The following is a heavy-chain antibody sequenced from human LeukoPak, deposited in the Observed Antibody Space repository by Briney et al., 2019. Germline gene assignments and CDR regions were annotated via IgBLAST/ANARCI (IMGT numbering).Heavy chain of an antibody. CDR2: TNHSGSN. J-gene: IGHJ6*03. D-gene: IGHD5-18*01. CDR3: ARVGYRYVINDWSRTGLGAYPTKYYYHMDV. V-gene: IGHV4-34*01. Sequence: PPETLSLTSAVYGGSFSGFYWSWIRPPPGRGRGWIGETNHSGSNNSNPSLKSRVNISGDTSKNQFSLKLGSVPAADTAVYFCARVGYRYVINDWSRTGLGAYPTKYYYHMDVWGKGTTVTVSS. CDR1: GGSFSGFY.